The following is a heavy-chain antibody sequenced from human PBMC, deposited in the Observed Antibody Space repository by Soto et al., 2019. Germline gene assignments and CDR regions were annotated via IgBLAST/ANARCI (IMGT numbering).Heavy chain of an antibody. CDR3: ARMPGSSWFFDY. Sequence: GGSLRLSCAASGFTFSSYAMSWVRQAPGKGLEWVSAISGSGGSTYYADSVKGRFTISRDNSKNTLYLQMGSLRAEDMAVYYCARMPGSSWFFDYWGQGTLVTVSS. J-gene: IGHJ4*02. D-gene: IGHD6-13*01. V-gene: IGHV3-23*01. CDR2: ISGSGGST. CDR1: GFTFSSYA.